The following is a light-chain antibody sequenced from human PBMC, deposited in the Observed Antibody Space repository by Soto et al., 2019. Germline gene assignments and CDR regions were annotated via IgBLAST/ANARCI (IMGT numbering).Light chain of an antibody. CDR3: CSYAGSSKV. Sequence: QSVLTQPASVSGSPGQSITISCTGTSSDVGNYNLVSWYQQHPGKAPKLMIYEGSRRPSGVSNRFSGSKSGNTASLTISGLQAEDEADYYCCSYAGSSKVFGGGTKVTVL. J-gene: IGLJ2*01. CDR2: EGS. V-gene: IGLV2-23*01. CDR1: SSDVGNYNL.